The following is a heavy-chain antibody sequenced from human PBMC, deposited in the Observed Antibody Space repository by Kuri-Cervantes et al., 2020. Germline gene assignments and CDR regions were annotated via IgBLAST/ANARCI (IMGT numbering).Heavy chain of an antibody. V-gene: IGHV3-21*01. CDR1: GFTFSSYS. Sequence: GGSLRLSCAASGFTFSSYSMNWVRQAPGKGLEWVSSISSSSSYIYYADSVKGRFTISRDNAKNSLYLQMSSLRAEDTAVYYCAREAGGVIVYYYYYMDVWGKGTTVTVSS. D-gene: IGHD3-16*02. J-gene: IGHJ6*03. CDR2: ISSSSSYI. CDR3: AREAGGVIVYYYYYMDV.